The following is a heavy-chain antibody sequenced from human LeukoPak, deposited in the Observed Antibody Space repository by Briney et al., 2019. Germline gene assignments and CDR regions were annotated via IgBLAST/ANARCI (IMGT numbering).Heavy chain of an antibody. D-gene: IGHD3-10*01. V-gene: IGHV5-51*01. CDR2: IYPGDSDT. J-gene: IGHJ3*02. CDR3: ARRDITMVRGVINNALDI. Sequence: GESLKIPRKGSGYSFTSYWSGRVRQMPGKGLEWMGIIYPGDSDTRYSPSFQGQVTISADESISTAYLQWSSLKASDTAMYYCARRDITMVRGVINNALDIWGQGTMVTVSS. CDR1: GYSFTSYW.